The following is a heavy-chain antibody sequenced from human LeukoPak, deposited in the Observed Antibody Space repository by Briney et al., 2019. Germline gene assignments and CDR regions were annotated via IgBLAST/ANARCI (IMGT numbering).Heavy chain of an antibody. D-gene: IGHD3-22*01. Sequence: GGSLRLSCAASGFTFTSYSMNWVRQAPGKGLEWVSSISSSSSYIYYADSVKGRFTISRDNAKNSLYLQMNSLRAEDTAVYYCANSAYDSSGYMGYWGQGTLVTVSS. CDR2: ISSSSSYI. J-gene: IGHJ4*02. CDR1: GFTFTSYS. V-gene: IGHV3-21*01. CDR3: ANSAYDSSGYMGY.